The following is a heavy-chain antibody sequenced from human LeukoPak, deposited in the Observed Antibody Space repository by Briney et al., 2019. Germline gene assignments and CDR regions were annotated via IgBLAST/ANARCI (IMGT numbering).Heavy chain of an antibody. CDR1: GFTFSSYS. D-gene: IGHD5-12*01. V-gene: IGHV3-21*01. CDR3: ARTYIVATIRAFDI. CDR2: ISSSSSYI. Sequence: PGGSLRLSCAASGFTFSSYSMNWVRQAPGKGLEWVSSISSSSSYIYYADSVKGRFTISGDNAKNSLYLQMNSLRAEDTAVYYCARTYIVATIRAFDIWGQGTMVTVSS. J-gene: IGHJ3*02.